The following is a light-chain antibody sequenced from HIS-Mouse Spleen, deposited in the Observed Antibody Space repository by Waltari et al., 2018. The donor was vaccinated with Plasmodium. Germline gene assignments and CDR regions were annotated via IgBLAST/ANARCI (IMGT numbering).Light chain of an antibody. J-gene: IGKJ2*01. CDR3: QQYNNPRTT. Sequence: EIVMTQSPATLSVSPGERATLSCRARQSVSSNLAWYQQKPGQAPRLLIYGASTRATGIPARFSGSGFGTEFTLTISSLQSEDFAVYYCQQYNNPRTTFGQGTKLEIK. CDR1: QSVSSN. CDR2: GAS. V-gene: IGKV3-15*01.